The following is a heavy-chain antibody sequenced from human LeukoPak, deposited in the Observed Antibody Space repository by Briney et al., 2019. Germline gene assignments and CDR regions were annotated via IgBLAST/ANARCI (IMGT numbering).Heavy chain of an antibody. D-gene: IGHD5-12*01. Sequence: GGSLRLSCAASGFTFSSYAMHWVRQAPGKGLEWVSSISSSSSYIYYADSVKGRFTISRDNAKNSLHLQMNSLRAEDTAVYYCARDYGYSGYDSGYWGQGTLVTVSS. CDR2: ISSSSSYI. CDR3: ARDYGYSGYDSGY. J-gene: IGHJ4*02. CDR1: GFTFSSYA. V-gene: IGHV3-21*01.